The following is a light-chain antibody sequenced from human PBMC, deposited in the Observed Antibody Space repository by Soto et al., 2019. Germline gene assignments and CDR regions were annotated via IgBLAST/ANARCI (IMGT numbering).Light chain of an antibody. CDR3: QQYGTSPFT. V-gene: IGKV3-20*01. J-gene: IGKJ3*01. CDR2: GAS. Sequence: EIVLTQSPGTLSLSPGESATLSCRASQSVTHSYLAWYQQKPAQAPSLLIYGASRRATGIPDRFSGSGSGTDFTLTISRLEPEDFAVYYCQQYGTSPFTFGPGTKVDIK. CDR1: QSVTHSY.